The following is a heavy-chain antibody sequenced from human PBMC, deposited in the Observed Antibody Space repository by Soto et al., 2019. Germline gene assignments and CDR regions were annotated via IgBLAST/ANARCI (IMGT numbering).Heavy chain of an antibody. V-gene: IGHV3-33*01. J-gene: IGHJ6*02. D-gene: IGHD3-10*01. Sequence: GESLKISCAASGFTFSSYGMHWVRQAPGKGLEWVAVIWYDGSNKYYADSVKGRFTISRDNSKNTLYLQVNSLRAEDTAVYYCARDSYGSGRNTDLYYYGMDVWGQGTTVTVSS. CDR2: IWYDGSNK. CDR1: GFTFSSYG. CDR3: ARDSYGSGRNTDLYYYGMDV.